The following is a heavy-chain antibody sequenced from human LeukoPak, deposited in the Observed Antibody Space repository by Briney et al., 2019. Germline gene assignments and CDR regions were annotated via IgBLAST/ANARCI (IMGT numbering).Heavy chain of an antibody. J-gene: IGHJ4*02. V-gene: IGHV3-21*01. CDR1: GFTFSSYS. D-gene: IGHD2-15*01. CDR2: ISSSSSYI. CDR3: AKGYCSGGSCGDY. Sequence: AGGSLRLSCAASGFTFSSYSMNWVRQAPGKGLEWVSSISSSSSYIYYADSVKGRFTISRDNAKNSLYLQMNSLRAEDTAVYYCAKGYCSGGSCGDYWGQGTLVTVSS.